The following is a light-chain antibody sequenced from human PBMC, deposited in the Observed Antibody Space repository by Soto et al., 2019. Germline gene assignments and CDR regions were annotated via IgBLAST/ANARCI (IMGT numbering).Light chain of an antibody. CDR1: QSISSW. CDR3: RQYNSYPWT. J-gene: IGKJ1*01. V-gene: IGKV1-5*03. CDR2: KAS. Sequence: DIQMTQSPSTLSASVGDRVTITCRASQSISSWLAWYQQKPGKAPKLLIYKASSLESGVPSRFSGSGSGTEFTLTFNSLQPDDFATYYCRQYNSYPWTFGQGTKVDIK.